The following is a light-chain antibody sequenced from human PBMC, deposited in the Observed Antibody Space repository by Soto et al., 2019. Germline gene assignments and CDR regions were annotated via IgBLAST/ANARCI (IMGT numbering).Light chain of an antibody. Sequence: QSVLTQPPSVSGAPGQRVTISCTGSSSNVGAGYAVYWYQQLPGRAPKLLIYGNTNRPSGVPDRFSGSKSGTSASLAITGLQAEDEADYYCLSFDSSLSVVFGGGTKLTVL. V-gene: IGLV1-40*01. CDR2: GNT. CDR1: SSNVGAGYA. CDR3: LSFDSSLSVV. J-gene: IGLJ2*01.